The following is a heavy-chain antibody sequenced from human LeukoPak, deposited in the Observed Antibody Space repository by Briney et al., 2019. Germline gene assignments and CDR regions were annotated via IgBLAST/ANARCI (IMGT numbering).Heavy chain of an antibody. D-gene: IGHD6-13*01. CDR3: AKEVYSSWYSFDC. J-gene: IGHJ4*02. Sequence: GGSLRLSCAASGFTFSNYGMSWVRQAPGQGLEWVSFISDSGGDTFYTDSVKGRFTISRDNSKNTLYLQMNSLRAEDTAIYYCAKEVYSSWYSFDCWGQGTLVTVSS. CDR2: ISDSGGDT. CDR1: GFTFSNYG. V-gene: IGHV3-23*01.